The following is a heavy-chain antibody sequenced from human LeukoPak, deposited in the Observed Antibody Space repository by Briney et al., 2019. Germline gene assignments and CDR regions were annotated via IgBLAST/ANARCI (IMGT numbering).Heavy chain of an antibody. CDR2: INHSGST. Sequence: PSETLSLTCAVYGGSFSGYYWSWIRQPPGKGLEWIGEINHSGSTNYNPSLKSRVTISVDTSKNQFSLKLSSVTAADTAVYYCAREYGGSYAYYYYYMDVWGKGTTVTVSS. V-gene: IGHV4-34*01. J-gene: IGHJ6*03. CDR3: AREYGGSYAYYYYYMDV. CDR1: GGSFSGYY. D-gene: IGHD4-23*01.